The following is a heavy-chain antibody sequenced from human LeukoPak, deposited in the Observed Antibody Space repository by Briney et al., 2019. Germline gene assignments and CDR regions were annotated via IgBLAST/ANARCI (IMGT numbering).Heavy chain of an antibody. CDR2: INHSGST. D-gene: IGHD3-22*01. V-gene: IGHV4-34*01. J-gene: IGHJ4*02. CDR3: ARAPSYYDSSGYSDY. Sequence: SGTLSLTCAVYGGSFSGYYWSWIRQPPGKGLEWIGEINHSGSTNYNPSLKSRVTISVDTSKNQFSLKLSSVTAADTAVYYCARAPSYYDSSGYSDYWGQGTLVTVSS. CDR1: GGSFSGYY.